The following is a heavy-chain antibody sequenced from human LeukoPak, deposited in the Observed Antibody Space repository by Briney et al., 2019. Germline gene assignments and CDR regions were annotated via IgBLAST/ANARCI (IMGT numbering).Heavy chain of an antibody. Sequence: SETLSLTCAVYGGSFGGYYWSWIRQPPGKGLEWIGEINHSGSTNYNPSLKSRVTISVDTSKNQFSLKLSSVTAADTAVYYCARIYYYGSGSYFDYWGQGTLVTVSS. J-gene: IGHJ4*02. CDR1: GGSFGGYY. CDR2: INHSGST. D-gene: IGHD3-10*01. CDR3: ARIYYYGSGSYFDY. V-gene: IGHV4-34*01.